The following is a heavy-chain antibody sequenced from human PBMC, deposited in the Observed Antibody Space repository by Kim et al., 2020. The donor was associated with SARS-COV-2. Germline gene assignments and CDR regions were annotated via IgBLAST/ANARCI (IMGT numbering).Heavy chain of an antibody. D-gene: IGHD3-10*01. CDR3: ARDLAGGYGSGKDY. J-gene: IGHJ4*02. Sequence: VDSVKGRFTVSRDNAKTSLYLQLNSLRAEDTAVYYCARDLAGGYGSGKDYWGQGTLVTVSS. V-gene: IGHV3-7*01.